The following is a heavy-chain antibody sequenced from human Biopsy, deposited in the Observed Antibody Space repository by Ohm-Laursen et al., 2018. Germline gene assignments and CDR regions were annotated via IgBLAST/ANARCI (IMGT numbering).Heavy chain of an antibody. V-gene: IGHV4-59*01. Sequence: TLSLTCTVSGGSITDDYWSWIRQSSGKGLEWIGFISKGGDTTYNPSLRGRVAISVDTSKNQFSLKLSSVTAADTAIFFCARLYRLDDYWNDDPPDAFDVWGQGTRVTVSS. CDR2: ISKGGDT. D-gene: IGHD1-1*01. CDR3: ARLYRLDDYWNDDPPDAFDV. CDR1: GGSITDDY. J-gene: IGHJ3*01.